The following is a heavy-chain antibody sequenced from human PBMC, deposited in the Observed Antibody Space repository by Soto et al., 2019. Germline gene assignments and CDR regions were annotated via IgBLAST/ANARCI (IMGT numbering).Heavy chain of an antibody. V-gene: IGHV6-1*01. Sequence: QVQLQQSGPGLVKPSQTLSLTCAISGDSVSSNSAAWNWIRQSPSRGLEWQGRTYYRSKWYNDYAVSEKSRITINPDTSKNQFSLQLNSVTPEDTAVYYCARDGSIAARLYYYGMDVWGQGTTVTVSS. J-gene: IGHJ6*02. CDR2: TYYRSKWYN. CDR1: GDSVSSNSAA. CDR3: ARDGSIAARLYYYGMDV. D-gene: IGHD6-6*01.